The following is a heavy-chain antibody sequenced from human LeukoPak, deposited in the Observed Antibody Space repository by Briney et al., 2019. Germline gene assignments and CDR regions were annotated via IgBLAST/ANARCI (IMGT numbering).Heavy chain of an antibody. J-gene: IGHJ5*02. CDR3: ARDRQQLVGTGFRPWFDP. Sequence: GSSVKVSCKASGGTFSSYAISWVRQAPGQGLEWMGGIIPIFGTANYAQKFQGRVTITTDESTSTAYMELSSLRSEDTAVYYCARDRQQLVGTGFRPWFDPWGQGTLVTVSS. CDR1: GGTFSSYA. V-gene: IGHV1-69*05. CDR2: IIPIFGTA. D-gene: IGHD6-13*01.